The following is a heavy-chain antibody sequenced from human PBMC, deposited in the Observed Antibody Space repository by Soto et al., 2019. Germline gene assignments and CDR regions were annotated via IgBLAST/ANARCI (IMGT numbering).Heavy chain of an antibody. J-gene: IGHJ4*02. Sequence: QVQLVESGGGVVQPGRSLRLSCAASGFSFSSFAIHWVRQAPGKGLEWVAIISYAGSSKYYADSVKGRFTISRDNSKNTLYLQMNSLRPEDTAVYYCARDPSDYGDYIIPPYYFDYWGQGTLVTVSS. D-gene: IGHD4-17*01. V-gene: IGHV3-30-3*01. CDR1: GFSFSSFA. CDR2: ISYAGSSK. CDR3: ARDPSDYGDYIIPPYYFDY.